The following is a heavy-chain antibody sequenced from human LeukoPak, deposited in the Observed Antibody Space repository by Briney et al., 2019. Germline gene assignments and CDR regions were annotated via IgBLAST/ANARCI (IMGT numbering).Heavy chain of an antibody. V-gene: IGHV3-30*02. J-gene: IGHJ6*03. CDR2: IRYDGSNK. CDR3: ARAAVNLHPNHYYYMDV. CDR1: GFTFSSYG. Sequence: GGSLRLSCAASGFTFSSYGMHWVRQAPGKGLEWVAFIRYDGSNKYYADSVKGRFTISRDNSKNTLYLQMNSLRAEDTAVYYCARAAVNLHPNHYYYMDVWGKGTTVTVSS.